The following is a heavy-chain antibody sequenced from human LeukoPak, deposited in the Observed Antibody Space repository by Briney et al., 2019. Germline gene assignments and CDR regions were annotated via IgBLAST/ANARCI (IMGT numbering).Heavy chain of an antibody. J-gene: IGHJ5*02. Sequence: PSETLSLTCSVSGASISSGSNYWGWIRQPPGKGLEWIGSIYYSGSTYYNPSLKSRVTISVDTSKNQFSLKLSSVTAADTAVYYCARSSMVRGVRWFDPWGQGTLVTVSS. V-gene: IGHV4-39*07. CDR3: ARSSMVRGVRWFDP. CDR1: GASISSGSNY. CDR2: IYYSGST. D-gene: IGHD3-10*01.